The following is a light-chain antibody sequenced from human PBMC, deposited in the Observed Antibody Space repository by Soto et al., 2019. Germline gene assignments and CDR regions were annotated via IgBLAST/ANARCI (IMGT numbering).Light chain of an antibody. CDR2: DVS. V-gene: IGKV3-20*01. J-gene: IGKJ1*01. CDR1: QNISNY. Sequence: IVWTHSPATLSLSPWKRATLSFMASQNISNYLIWYQQKPGQAPRLLIYDVSNRATGIPARFSGSGSGTDFTLTISRLEPEDFAVYYCQQYGSSPRTFGQGTKVDI. CDR3: QQYGSSPRT.